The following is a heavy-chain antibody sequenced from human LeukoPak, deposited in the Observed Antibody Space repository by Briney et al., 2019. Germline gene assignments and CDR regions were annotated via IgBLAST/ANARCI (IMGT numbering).Heavy chain of an antibody. CDR1: GGSISNYY. D-gene: IGHD1/OR15-1a*01. CDR2: LHYSGST. V-gene: IGHV4-59*08. CDR3: ARSIAGTRSKFDY. J-gene: IGHJ4*02. Sequence: SETLSLTCTVSGGSISNYYWMWLRQPPGEGLEGIAYLHYSGSTNYNPSLTSRVTTSVDTSKNPFSLQLSPVTAADTAVYYCARSIAGTRSKFDYWGQGTLVTVSS.